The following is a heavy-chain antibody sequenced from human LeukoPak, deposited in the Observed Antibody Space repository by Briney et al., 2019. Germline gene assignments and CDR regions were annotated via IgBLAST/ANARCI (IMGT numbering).Heavy chain of an antibody. Sequence: SETLSLTCTVSGGSVSSGSYYRSWIRQPPGKGLEWIGYISYSGSTSYNPSLKSRVTISVDTSKNQFSLKLSSVTAADTAVYYCERYCSGGSCNSWFDAWGQGTLVTVSS. CDR1: GGSVSSGSYY. J-gene: IGHJ5*02. V-gene: IGHV4-61*01. D-gene: IGHD2-15*01. CDR3: ERYCSGGSCNSWFDA. CDR2: ISYSGST.